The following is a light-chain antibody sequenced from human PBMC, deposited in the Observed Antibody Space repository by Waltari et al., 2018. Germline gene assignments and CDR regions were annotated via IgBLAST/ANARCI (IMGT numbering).Light chain of an antibody. Sequence: QSVLTQPPSVSGTPGQRVTISCSGSNSNIGSNSVNWYQQLPGTAPKLLIYNNNQGPSGVPDRFSASKSGTSASLAITGLQSEDEADYYCAVWDDDLGGVFGGGTKLTVL. CDR3: AVWDDDLGGV. V-gene: IGLV1-44*01. CDR2: NNN. CDR1: NSNIGSNS. J-gene: IGLJ3*02.